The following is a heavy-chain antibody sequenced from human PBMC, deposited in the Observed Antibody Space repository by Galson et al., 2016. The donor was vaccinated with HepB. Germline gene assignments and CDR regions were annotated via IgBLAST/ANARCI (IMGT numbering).Heavy chain of an antibody. J-gene: IGHJ4*02. V-gene: IGHV4-39*01. D-gene: IGHD1-1*01. CDR1: GVSIGTTAYY. CDR3: VSGRARYTGNDNDSDY. CDR2: YYYSGST. Sequence: SETLSLTCSVSGVSIGTTAYYWGWIRQSPGKGLEWIGSYYYSGSTYYNPSLKSRVTIFVDTYKNQLPRNLRSVTASDTAAYYCVSGRARYTGNDNDSDYWGQGTVVTVSS.